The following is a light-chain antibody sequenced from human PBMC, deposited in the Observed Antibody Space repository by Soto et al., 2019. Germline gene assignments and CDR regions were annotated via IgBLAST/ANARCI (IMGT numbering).Light chain of an antibody. CDR3: LQHNSYPRT. J-gene: IGKJ1*01. CDR2: AAS. V-gene: IGKV1D-16*01. CDR1: QDINSW. Sequence: DIQMTQSPSTLSASVGDRVTITCRASQDINSWLTWYQQKPGKAPKSLIYAASSLPSGVPSRFRGSGSGTEFTLTISSLQPEDFSTYYCLQHNSYPRTFGQGTKVDIK.